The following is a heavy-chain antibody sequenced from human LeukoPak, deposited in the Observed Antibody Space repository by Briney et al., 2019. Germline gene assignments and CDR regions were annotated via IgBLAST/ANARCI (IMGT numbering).Heavy chain of an antibody. Sequence: SSVKVSCKASGGTFSSYAISWVRRAPGQGLEWMGGIIPIFGTANYAQKFQGRVTITADESTSTAYMELSSLRSEDTAVYYCAREPEAIRTPYYFDYWGQGTLVTVSS. V-gene: IGHV1-69*01. J-gene: IGHJ4*02. CDR2: IIPIFGTA. CDR3: AREPEAIRTPYYFDY. CDR1: GGTFSSYA. D-gene: IGHD1-14*01.